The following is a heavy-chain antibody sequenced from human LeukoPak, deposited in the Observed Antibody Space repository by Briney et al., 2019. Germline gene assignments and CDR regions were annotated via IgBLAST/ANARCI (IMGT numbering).Heavy chain of an antibody. J-gene: IGHJ5*02. V-gene: IGHV3-30*19. D-gene: IGHD6-13*01. CDR2: ISYDGSNK. CDR3: ARDQSSSWYGEYWFDP. CDR1: GFTFTSYG. Sequence: PGGSLRLSCVASGFTFTSYGMHWVRQAPGKGLEWVAVISYDGSNKYYADSVKGRFTISRDNSKNTLYLQMNSLRAEDTAVYYCARDQSSSWYGEYWFDPWGQGTLVTVSS.